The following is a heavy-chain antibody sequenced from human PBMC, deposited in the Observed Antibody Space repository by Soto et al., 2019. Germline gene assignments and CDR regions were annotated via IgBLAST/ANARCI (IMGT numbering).Heavy chain of an antibody. D-gene: IGHD2-15*01. J-gene: IGHJ4*02. Sequence: GSLRLSCAASGFTFSTYAMSWVRQAPGKGLEWVSYISSSGSIIYYADSVRGRFTISRDNAKNSLYLQMNSLRAEDTAVYYCARDKGRSPLDYWGQGTLVTVSS. CDR2: ISSSGSII. V-gene: IGHV3-48*01. CDR3: ARDKGRSPLDY. CDR1: GFTFSTYA.